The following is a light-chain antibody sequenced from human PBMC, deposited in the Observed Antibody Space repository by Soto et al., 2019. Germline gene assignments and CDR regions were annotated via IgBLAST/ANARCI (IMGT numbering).Light chain of an antibody. CDR2: GAS. CDR3: QQYGSSGT. CDR1: QSVSNNY. Sequence: EIVVTQSPGTLSLSPGEGATLSCRASQSVSNNYLAWYQQKPGQAPRLLIYGASNRATGTPDRFSGSGSGTDFTLTISRLEPEDFAVYYCQQYGSSGTFGQGTKVDIK. V-gene: IGKV3-20*01. J-gene: IGKJ1*01.